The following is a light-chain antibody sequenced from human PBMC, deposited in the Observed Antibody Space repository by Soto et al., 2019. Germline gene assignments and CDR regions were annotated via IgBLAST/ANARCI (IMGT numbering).Light chain of an antibody. Sequence: GDRVTITCRASQGIRNDLGWYQQKPGKAPKLLIYAASTLQSGVPSRFSGSGSGTDFTLTIGSLQPEDFATYYCLQDYDYPLTFGGGTKVDIK. CDR3: LQDYDYPLT. V-gene: IGKV1-6*01. CDR2: AAS. CDR1: QGIRND. J-gene: IGKJ4*01.